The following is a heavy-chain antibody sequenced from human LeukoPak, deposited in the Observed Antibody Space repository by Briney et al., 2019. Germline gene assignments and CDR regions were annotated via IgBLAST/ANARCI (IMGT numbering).Heavy chain of an antibody. CDR3: ARGASRADY. V-gene: IGHV3-30*04. Sequence: GGSLRLSCAASGFTFSSYPMHWVRQVPGKGLEWLVVISTDGHDNHYADSVKGRFTISRDNAKNSLYLQMNSLRAEDTALYYCARGASRADYWGQGTLVTVSS. J-gene: IGHJ4*02. CDR1: GFTFSSYP. CDR2: ISTDGHDN.